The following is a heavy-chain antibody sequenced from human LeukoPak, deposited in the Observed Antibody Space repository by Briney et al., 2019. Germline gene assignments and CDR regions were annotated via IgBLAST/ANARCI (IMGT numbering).Heavy chain of an antibody. J-gene: IGHJ4*02. CDR3: ARSGANRYSYALSPFYYFDY. V-gene: IGHV4-30-2*01. CDR1: GGSISSGGYY. D-gene: IGHD5-18*01. Sequence: SETLSLTCTVSGGSISSGGYYWSWIRQPPGKGLEWIGYIYHSGSTYYNPSLKSRVTISVDRSKNQFSLKLSSVTAADTAVYYCARSGANRYSYALSPFYYFDYWGQGTLVTVSS. CDR2: IYHSGST.